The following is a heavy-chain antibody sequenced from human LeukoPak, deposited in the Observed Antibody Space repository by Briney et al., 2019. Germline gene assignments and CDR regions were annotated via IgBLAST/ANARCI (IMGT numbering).Heavy chain of an antibody. D-gene: IGHD3-9*01. CDR2: FTNHHTT. J-gene: IGHJ5*02. CDR3: AKEGYDILTGYRTNWLDP. Sequence: PGGSLRLSCEASGFTFSIYAMTWVRQAPGKGLEWVSTFTNHHTTYYTESVKGRFTISRDNSKNTLYLQMDSVRPEDTAVYYCAKEGYDILTGYRTNWLDPWGQGTLVTVSS. V-gene: IGHV3-23*01. CDR1: GFTFSIYA.